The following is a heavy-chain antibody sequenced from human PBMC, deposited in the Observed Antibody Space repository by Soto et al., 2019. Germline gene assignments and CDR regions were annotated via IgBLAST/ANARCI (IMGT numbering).Heavy chain of an antibody. D-gene: IGHD3-3*01. CDR2: MNPNSGNT. J-gene: IGHJ6*03. Sequence: GASVKVSCKASGYTFTSYDINWVRQATGQGLEWMGWMNPNSGNTGYAQKNKGRVTMTRNTSISTAYMELSSLRSEDTAVYYFARVRAITIFGVVIRRGISHYYYMDVWGKGTTVTV. V-gene: IGHV1-8*01. CDR3: ARVRAITIFGVVIRRGISHYYYMDV. CDR1: GYTFTSYD.